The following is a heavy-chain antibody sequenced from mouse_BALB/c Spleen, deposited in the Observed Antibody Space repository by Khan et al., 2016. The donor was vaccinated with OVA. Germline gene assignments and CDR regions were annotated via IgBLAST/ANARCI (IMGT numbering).Heavy chain of an antibody. CDR1: GYSFTGYF. D-gene: IGHD1-1*01. CDR3: ARKNGSDFDY. Sequence: EVQLQQSGPELVKPGASVKISCKASGYSFTGYFMNWVMQSHGKSLEWIGRINPHIGETFYNQKFKGKATLTVDESSSTVQMELRSLASEDSAVYYCARKNGSDFDYWGQGTTLTVSS. J-gene: IGHJ2*01. V-gene: IGHV1-20*02. CDR2: INPHIGET.